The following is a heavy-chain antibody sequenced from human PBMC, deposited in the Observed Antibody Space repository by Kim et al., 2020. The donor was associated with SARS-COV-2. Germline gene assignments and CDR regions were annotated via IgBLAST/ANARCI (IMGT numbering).Heavy chain of an antibody. J-gene: IGHJ1*01. CDR3: AKDRYYGSGSYYREYFQ. V-gene: IGHV3-30*18. CDR2: ISYDGSNK. CDR1: GFTFSYYG. D-gene: IGHD3-10*01. Sequence: GGSLRLSCEASGFTFSYYGMHWVRQAPGKGLEWVAVISYDGSNKYYADSVKGRFTISIDNSKNTLYLQMNSLRAEDTAVYYCAKDRYYGSGSYYREYFQ.